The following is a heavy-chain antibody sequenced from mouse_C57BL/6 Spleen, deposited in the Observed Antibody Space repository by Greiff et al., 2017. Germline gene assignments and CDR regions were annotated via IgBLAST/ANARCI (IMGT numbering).Heavy chain of an antibody. CDR2: IHPSDSDT. J-gene: IGHJ4*01. CDR1: GYTFTSYW. D-gene: IGHD1-1*01. Sequence: VQLQQPGAELVKPGASVKVSCKASGYTFTSYWMHWVKQRPGQGLEWIGRIHPSDSDTNYNQKFKGKATLTVDKSSSTAYMQLSSLTSEDSAVYYCAIKEDYGSSYAMDYWGQGTSVTVSS. V-gene: IGHV1-74*01. CDR3: AIKEDYGSSYAMDY.